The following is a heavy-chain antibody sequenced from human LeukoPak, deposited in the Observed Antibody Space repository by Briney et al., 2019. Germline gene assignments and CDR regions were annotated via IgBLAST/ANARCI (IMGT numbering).Heavy chain of an antibody. V-gene: IGHV4-59*01. CDR2: IYYSGST. CDR3: ARVAPTRGFASSGYYPLDY. CDR1: GDSINSYY. J-gene: IGHJ4*02. D-gene: IGHD3-22*01. Sequence: SETLSLTCTVSGDSINSYYWSWIRQPPGKGLEWIGYIYYSGSTNYNPSLKSRVTIAVDTSKNQFSLRLTSVTAADTAVYYCARVAPTRGFASSGYYPLDYWGQGTLVNVSS.